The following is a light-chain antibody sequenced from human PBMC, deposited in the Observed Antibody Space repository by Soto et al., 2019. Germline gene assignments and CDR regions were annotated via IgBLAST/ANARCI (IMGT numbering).Light chain of an antibody. CDR1: QSVSSSY. V-gene: IGKV3-20*01. J-gene: IGKJ2*01. Sequence: ETVLTQSPGTLSFSPGEIATLSCRASQSVSSSYLAWYQQKLGQAPRLLIYAASSRATGIPGRFSGSGSGTDFTLTISRLEPEDFAVYYWQQYGTSPYTFGQGTKLEIK. CDR3: QQYGTSPYT. CDR2: AAS.